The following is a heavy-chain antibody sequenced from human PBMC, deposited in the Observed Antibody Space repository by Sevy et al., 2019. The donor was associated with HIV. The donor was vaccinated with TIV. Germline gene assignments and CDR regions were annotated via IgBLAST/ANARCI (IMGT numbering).Heavy chain of an antibody. J-gene: IGHJ6*02. CDR1: GFTFSSYA. Sequence: GGSLRLSCAASGFTFSSYAMHWVRQAPGKGLEWVAVISYDGSNKYYADSVKGRFTISRDNSKDTLYLQMNSLGAEDTAVYYCARGGGYCSSTSCYYYGMDVWGQGTTVTVS. D-gene: IGHD2-2*01. V-gene: IGHV3-30*04. CDR2: ISYDGSNK. CDR3: ARGGGYCSSTSCYYYGMDV.